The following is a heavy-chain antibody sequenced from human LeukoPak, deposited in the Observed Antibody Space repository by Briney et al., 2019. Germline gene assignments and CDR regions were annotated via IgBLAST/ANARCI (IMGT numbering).Heavy chain of an antibody. Sequence: ASVKVSCKASGGTFSSYAISWVRQAPGQGLEWMGRINPNSGGTNYAQKFQGRVTMTRDTSISTAYMELSRLRSDDTAVYYCARVIAAAPYGMDVWGQGTTVTVSS. V-gene: IGHV1-2*06. CDR1: GGTFSSYA. CDR2: INPNSGGT. CDR3: ARVIAAAPYGMDV. D-gene: IGHD6-13*01. J-gene: IGHJ6*02.